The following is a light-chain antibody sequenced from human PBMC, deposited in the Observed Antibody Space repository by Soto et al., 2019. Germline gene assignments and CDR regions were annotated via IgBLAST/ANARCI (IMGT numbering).Light chain of an antibody. CDR1: QSVSSRY. V-gene: IGKV3-20*01. CDR3: QQYDNSAWT. J-gene: IGKJ1*01. Sequence: DIMLNKSLCTLSLTPGERATLSCRASQSVSSRYLAWYQQKPGQAPRLLIYGASSRATGIPDRFSGSGSGTDFTLTISRLEPEDFAVYYCQQYDNSAWTFGQGTKVDIK. CDR2: GAS.